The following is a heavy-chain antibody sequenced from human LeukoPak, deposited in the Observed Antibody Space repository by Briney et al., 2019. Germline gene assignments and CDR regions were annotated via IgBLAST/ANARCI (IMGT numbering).Heavy chain of an antibody. CDR3: ARDETNGFDS. D-gene: IGHD1-14*01. V-gene: IGHV3-21*01. CDR1: GFTFSIYN. CDR2: INSRSTYI. Sequence: GGSLRLSCGASGFTFSIYNMNWVRQAPGEGLEWVSSINSRSTYIFYADSVMGRFTISRDNAKNSLFLQMNSLRAEDTAVYYCARDETNGFDSWGQGTLVTVSS. J-gene: IGHJ5*01.